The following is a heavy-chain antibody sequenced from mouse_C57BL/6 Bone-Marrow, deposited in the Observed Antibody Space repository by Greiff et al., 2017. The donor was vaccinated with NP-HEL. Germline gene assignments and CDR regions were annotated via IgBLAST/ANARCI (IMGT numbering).Heavy chain of an antibody. CDR2: ISYDGSN. V-gene: IGHV3-6*01. J-gene: IGHJ2*01. D-gene: IGHD4-1*01. Sequence: ESGPGLVKPSQSLSLTCSVTGYSITSGYYWNWIRQFPGNKLEWMGYISYDGSNNYNPSLKNRISITRDTSKNQFFLKLNSVTTEDTATYYCARKVNWDRAYFDYWGQGTTLTVSS. CDR1: GYSITSGYY. CDR3: ARKVNWDRAYFDY.